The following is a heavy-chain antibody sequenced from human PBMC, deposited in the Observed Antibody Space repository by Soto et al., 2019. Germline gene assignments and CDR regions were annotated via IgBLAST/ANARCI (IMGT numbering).Heavy chain of an antibody. V-gene: IGHV1-3*01. CDR1: GYTFTKYA. Sequence: QVQLVQSGAEVKKPGASLKLSCKASGYTFTKYAMHWVRQAPRQRLEWMGWINGGNGNTKYSQKFQGRVTVSRDTSASTAYMELSSLRFEDTGVYYCARGEGYCSGGTCYRWFDHWGQGTLVTVSA. J-gene: IGHJ5*02. CDR3: ARGEGYCSGGTCYRWFDH. D-gene: IGHD2-15*01. CDR2: INGGNGNT.